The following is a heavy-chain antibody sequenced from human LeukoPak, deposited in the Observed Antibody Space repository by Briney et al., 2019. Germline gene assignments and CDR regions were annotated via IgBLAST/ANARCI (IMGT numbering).Heavy chain of an antibody. Sequence: GGSLRLSCAASGFTFSSYAMSWVRQAPGKGLEWVSAISGSGGSTYYADSVKGRFTISRDNSKNTLYLQMNSLRAEDTAVYYCAKPRGVTMVRGVIYDYWGQGTLVTVSP. CDR1: GFTFSSYA. D-gene: IGHD3-10*01. CDR3: AKPRGVTMVRGVIYDY. CDR2: ISGSGGST. V-gene: IGHV3-23*01. J-gene: IGHJ4*02.